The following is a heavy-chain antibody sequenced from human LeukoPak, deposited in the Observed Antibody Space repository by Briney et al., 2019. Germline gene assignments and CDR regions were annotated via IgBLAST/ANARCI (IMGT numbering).Heavy chain of an antibody. CDR3: ARYANVDYFDY. CDR2: TYPGDSDT. J-gene: IGHJ4*02. Sequence: GESLKISCKGSGYTFTSYWIGWVRQMPGKGLEWMGTTYPGDSDTRYSPSFQGQVTISVDKSISTAYLQWSSLKASDTAMYYCARYANVDYFDYWGQGTPVTVSS. CDR1: GYTFTSYW. V-gene: IGHV5-51*01.